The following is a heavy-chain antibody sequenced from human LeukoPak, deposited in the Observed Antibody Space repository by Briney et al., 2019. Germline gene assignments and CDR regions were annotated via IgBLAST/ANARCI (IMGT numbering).Heavy chain of an antibody. J-gene: IGHJ4*02. D-gene: IGHD2-15*01. CDR3: ASPTCSGDSCYVDY. CDR1: GGSISSSSSY. CDR2: IYYSGST. V-gene: IGHV4-39*01. Sequence: SETLSLTCTVSGGSISSSSSYWGWIRQPPGKGLEWIGSIYYSGSTYYNPSLKSRVTISVDTSKDQFSLKLSSVTAADTAVYYCASPTCSGDSCYVDYWGQGTLVTVSS.